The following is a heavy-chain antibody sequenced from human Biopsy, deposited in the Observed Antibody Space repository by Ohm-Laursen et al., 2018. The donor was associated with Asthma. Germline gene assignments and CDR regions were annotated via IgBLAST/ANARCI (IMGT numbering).Heavy chain of an antibody. D-gene: IGHD2-15*01. CDR1: GGSFSSGLYY. V-gene: IGHV4-31*03. Sequence: SDTLSLTCTVSGGSFSSGLYYWSWVCQHPGKGLVWIGNVNYSGSTFYSPSLESRVTVSVDTSKNQFSLKLISVTAADTAVYYCARDLSGYCSSSACYGFDSWGQGTLVTVSS. J-gene: IGHJ5*01. CDR3: ARDLSGYCSSSACYGFDS. CDR2: VNYSGST.